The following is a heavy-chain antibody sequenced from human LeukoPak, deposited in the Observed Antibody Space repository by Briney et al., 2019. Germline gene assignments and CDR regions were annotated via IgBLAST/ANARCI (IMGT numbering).Heavy chain of an antibody. CDR2: IYYSGST. CDR1: GGSISSYY. Sequence: SETLSLTCTVSGGSISSYYWSWIRQPPGKGLEWIGYIYYSGSTNYNPSLKSRVTISVDTSKNQFSLKLSSVTAADTAVYYCARVSGYYTPNWFDPWGQGTLVTVPS. V-gene: IGHV4-59*01. D-gene: IGHD3-3*01. CDR3: ARVSGYYTPNWFDP. J-gene: IGHJ5*02.